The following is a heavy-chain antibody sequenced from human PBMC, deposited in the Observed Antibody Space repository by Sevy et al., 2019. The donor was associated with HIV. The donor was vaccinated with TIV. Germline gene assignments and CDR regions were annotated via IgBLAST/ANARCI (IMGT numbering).Heavy chain of an antibody. V-gene: IGHV3-7*01. J-gene: IGHJ4*02. CDR1: GFTFSSYW. CDR2: IKQDGSEK. D-gene: IGHD6-19*01. Sequence: GGSLRLSCAASGFTFSSYWMTWVRQAPGKGLEWVANIKQDGSEKYYVDSVKGRFTISRDNAKNSLYLQMISLRAEDTAIYYCAAGYTSGYLTYWGQGTLVTVSS. CDR3: AAGYTSGYLTY.